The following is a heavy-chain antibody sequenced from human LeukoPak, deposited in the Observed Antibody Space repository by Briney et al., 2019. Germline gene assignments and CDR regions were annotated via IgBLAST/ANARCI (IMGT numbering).Heavy chain of an antibody. V-gene: IGHV3-15*01. CDR3: TTVRPGTSGYSY. CDR1: GLTFSSAW. CDR2: VRSKADGGTT. Sequence: PGGSLRLSCAASGLTFSSAWMTWVRQAPGKGLEWVGRVRSKADGGTTDYAAPAKGRFTISRDDSENTVFLQMNSLKTEDTAVYYCTTVRPGTSGYSYWGQGTLVTVSS. J-gene: IGHJ4*02. D-gene: IGHD3-22*01.